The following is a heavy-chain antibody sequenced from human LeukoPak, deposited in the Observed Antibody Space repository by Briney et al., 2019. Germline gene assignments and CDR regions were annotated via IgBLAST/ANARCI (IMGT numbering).Heavy chain of an antibody. D-gene: IGHD1-20*01. CDR2: SSPMGDLV. Sequence: PSETLSLTCAVYGGSFSGSYWTWIRQTPGRGHEWIGESSPMGDLVGYNPSLKGRATISVDSSKKQFSLRLTSVTAADTGVYCARVPGVTARPCDTWGAGTAVTVSS. CDR1: GGSFSGSY. J-gene: IGHJ5*02. V-gene: IGHV4-34*01. CDR3: ARVPGVTARPCDT.